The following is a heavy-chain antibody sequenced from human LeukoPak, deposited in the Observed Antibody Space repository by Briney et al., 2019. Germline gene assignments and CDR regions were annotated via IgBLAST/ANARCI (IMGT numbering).Heavy chain of an antibody. J-gene: IGHJ4*02. CDR1: GFTVCSNY. CDR2: IYSGGST. CDR3: ARGGVYYDFWSGYVEPFDY. D-gene: IGHD3-3*01. Sequence: PGGSLRLSCAASGFTVCSNYMSWVRQAPGKGLEWVSVIYSGGSTYYADSVKGRFTISRDNSKNTLYLQMNSPRAEDTAVYYCARGGVYYDFWSGYVEPFDYWGQGTLVTVSS. V-gene: IGHV3-53*01.